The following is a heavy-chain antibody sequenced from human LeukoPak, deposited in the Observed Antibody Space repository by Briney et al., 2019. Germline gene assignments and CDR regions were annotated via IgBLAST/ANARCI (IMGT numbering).Heavy chain of an antibody. V-gene: IGHV3-21*01. CDR1: GFTFNTYN. Sequence: GGSLRLSCAASGFTFNTYNMNWVRQAPAKGLEWVSSLPGSSTYTYYADSLKGRFTISRDTTKNSLYLQMNSLSPEDTAVYYCARGSYGSFDYWGQGTLVSVSS. D-gene: IGHD5-18*01. CDR3: ARGSYGSFDY. J-gene: IGHJ4*02. CDR2: LPGSSTYT.